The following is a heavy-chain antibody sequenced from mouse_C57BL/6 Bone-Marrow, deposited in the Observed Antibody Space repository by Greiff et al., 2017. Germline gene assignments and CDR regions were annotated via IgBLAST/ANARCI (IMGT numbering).Heavy chain of an antibody. CDR1: GFTFSDYY. J-gene: IGHJ3*01. Sequence: VESGGGLVQPGGSLKLSCAASGFTFSDYYMYWVRQTPEKRLEWVAYISNGGGSTYYPDTVKGRFTISRDNAKNTLYLQMSRLKSEDTAMYYCAKLGRGAWFAYWGQGTLVTVSA. D-gene: IGHD4-1*01. V-gene: IGHV5-12*01. CDR3: AKLGRGAWFAY. CDR2: ISNGGGST.